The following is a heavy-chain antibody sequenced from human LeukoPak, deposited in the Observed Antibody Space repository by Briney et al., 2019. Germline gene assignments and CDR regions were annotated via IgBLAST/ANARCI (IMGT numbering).Heavy chain of an antibody. J-gene: IGHJ4*02. D-gene: IGHD2-15*01. Sequence: SVKVSCKASGGTFSSYAISWVRQAPGQGLEWMGRIIPILGIANYAQKFQGRVTITADKSTSTAYMELSSLRSEDTAVYYCARLSASPAPFDYWGQGTLVTVSS. CDR2: IIPILGIA. V-gene: IGHV1-69*04. CDR3: ARLSASPAPFDY. CDR1: GGTFSSYA.